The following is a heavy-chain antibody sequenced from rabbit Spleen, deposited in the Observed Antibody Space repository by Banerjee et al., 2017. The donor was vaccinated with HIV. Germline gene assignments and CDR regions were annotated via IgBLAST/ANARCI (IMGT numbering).Heavy chain of an antibody. CDR3: ARDLTDAIGWNFNL. Sequence: QSLEESGGDLVKPGASLTLTCTASGFSFSYNDYMCWVRQPPGKGPEWIACIGAGVTYTTYYATWAKGRFTISKTSSTTVTLQMTSLTAADTATYFCARDLTDAIGWNFNLWGPGTLVTVS. V-gene: IGHV1S40*01. D-gene: IGHD1-1*01. CDR1: GFSFSYNDY. CDR2: IGAGVTYTT. J-gene: IGHJ4*01.